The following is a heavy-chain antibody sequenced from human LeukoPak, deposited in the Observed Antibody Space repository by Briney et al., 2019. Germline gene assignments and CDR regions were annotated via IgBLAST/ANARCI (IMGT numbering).Heavy chain of an antibody. CDR2: ISSSGSYK. V-gene: IGHV3-21*01. Sequence: GGSLRLSCAASGFNISSYSMNWVRQAPGKGLEWVSSISSSGSYKFYADSVKGRFTISRDNAKNSLYLQMNSLGAEDTAVYYCARDLNYYGSGNYLPPGYVWGKVTTVTISS. CDR3: ARDLNYYGSGNYLPPGYV. CDR1: GFNISSYS. J-gene: IGHJ6*04. D-gene: IGHD3-10*01.